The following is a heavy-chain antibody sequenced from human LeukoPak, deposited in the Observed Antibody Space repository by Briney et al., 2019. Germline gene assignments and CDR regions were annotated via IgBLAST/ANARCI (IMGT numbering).Heavy chain of an antibody. CDR1: GFTCSSYG. D-gene: IGHD6-13*01. CDR2: ISYDGSNK. V-gene: IGHV3-30*18. Sequence: GGSLRLSCAASGFTCSSYGMDWVRQAPGKGLEWGAVISYDGSNKYYADSVKGRFTISRDNSKNTLYLQMNSLRAEDTAVYYCAKHEESSSYNWFDPWGQGTLVTVSS. CDR3: AKHEESSSYNWFDP. J-gene: IGHJ5*02.